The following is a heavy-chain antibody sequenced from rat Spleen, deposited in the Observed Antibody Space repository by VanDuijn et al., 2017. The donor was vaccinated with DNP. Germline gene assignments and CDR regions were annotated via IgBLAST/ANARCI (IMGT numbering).Heavy chain of an antibody. Sequence: EVQLVESGGGLVKPGRSLKLSCAASGFTFNDSNMAWVRQTPKKDLEWVATIVYDGTRTYYRDSVRGRFTISRDTAKTTLYLQMDSLRSEDTATYYCTRGVYYGSSWAFDYWGHGVMVTVSS. CDR1: GFTFNDSN. D-gene: IGHD1-6*01. J-gene: IGHJ2*01. CDR2: IVYDGTRT. V-gene: IGHV5S10*01. CDR3: TRGVYYGSSWAFDY.